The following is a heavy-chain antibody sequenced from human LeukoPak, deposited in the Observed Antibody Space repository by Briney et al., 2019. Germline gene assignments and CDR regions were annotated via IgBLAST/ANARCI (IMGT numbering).Heavy chain of an antibody. CDR1: GFTFSSYW. CDR2: IKQDGSEK. CDR3: ARIRGQYSGSYYFDY. D-gene: IGHD1-26*01. V-gene: IGHV3-7*01. Sequence: GGSLRLSCAASGFTFSSYWMSWVRQAPGKGLEWVANIKQDGSEKYYVDSVKGRFTTSRDNAKNSLYLQMNSLRAEDTAVYYCARIRGQYSGSYYFDYWGQGTLVTVSS. J-gene: IGHJ4*02.